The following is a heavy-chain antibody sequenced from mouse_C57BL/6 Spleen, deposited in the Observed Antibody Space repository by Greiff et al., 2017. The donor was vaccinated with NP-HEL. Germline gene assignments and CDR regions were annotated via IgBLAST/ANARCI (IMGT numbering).Heavy chain of an antibody. CDR1: GYAFSSSW. V-gene: IGHV1-82*01. Sequence: QVQLKESGPELVKPGASVKISCKASGYAFSSSWMHWVKQRPGKGLEWIGRIYPGDGDPKYNGKFKGKATLTADKSSSTAYMQLSSLTSEDSAVYISARPSLDYVFDDWGQGTTLTVSS. D-gene: IGHD2-4*01. CDR2: IYPGDGDP. J-gene: IGHJ2*01. CDR3: ARPSLDYVFDD.